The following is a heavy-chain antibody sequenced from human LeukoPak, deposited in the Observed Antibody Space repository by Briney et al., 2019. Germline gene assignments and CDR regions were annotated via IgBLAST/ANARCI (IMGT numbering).Heavy chain of an antibody. CDR1: GGPISSYY. J-gene: IGHJ5*02. Sequence: PSETLSLTCTVSGGPISSYYWICIRQPPGKGREWIGYIYYSGSTNYNPSLKSRVTISVDPSMNQYALKLSSVTAADTAVYYCARRDCSSTSCYRRLNWFDPGGQGTLVTVSS. V-gene: IGHV4-59*12. CDR3: ARRDCSSTSCYRRLNWFDP. D-gene: IGHD2-2*01. CDR2: IYYSGST.